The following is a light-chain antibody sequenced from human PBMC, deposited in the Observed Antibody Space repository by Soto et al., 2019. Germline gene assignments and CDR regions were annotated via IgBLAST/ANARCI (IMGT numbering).Light chain of an antibody. Sequence: QSALTQPPSASGTPGQSVTISCTGTSSDVGGYNYVSWYQQHPGKAPKLVIYEVSKRPSGVPDRFSASKSGNTASLTASGLQAEDEADYYCSSYAGSNNYVFGTGTKLTVL. V-gene: IGLV2-8*01. CDR3: SSYAGSNNYV. CDR1: SSDVGGYNY. CDR2: EVS. J-gene: IGLJ1*01.